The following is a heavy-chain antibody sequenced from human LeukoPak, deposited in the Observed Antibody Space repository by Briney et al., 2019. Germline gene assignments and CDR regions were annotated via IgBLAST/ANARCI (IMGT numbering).Heavy chain of an antibody. CDR3: ASDSYDSSSSVYYYYGMDV. CDR2: ISSSSSYI. J-gene: IGHJ6*02. V-gene: IGHV3-21*01. CDR1: GFTFSSCS. Sequence: GGSLRLSCAASGFTFSSCSMNWVRQAPGKGLEWVSSISSSSSYIYYADSVKGRFTISRDNAKNSLYLQMNSLRAEDTAVYYCASDSYDSSSSVYYYYGMDVWGQGTTVTVSS. D-gene: IGHD6-6*01.